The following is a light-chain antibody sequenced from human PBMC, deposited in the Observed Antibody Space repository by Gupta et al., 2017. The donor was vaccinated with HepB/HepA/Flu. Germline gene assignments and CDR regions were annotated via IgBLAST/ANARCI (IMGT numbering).Light chain of an antibody. Sequence: DIVMTQSPLSLPVTPGEPASISCRSSQSLLHSNGYNYLDWYLQKPGQSPQLLIYLGSNRASGVPDRFSGSGSGTDFTLKISRVEAEDVGVYYCMQSLHTPGAWTFGQGTKVEIK. CDR1: QSLLHSNGYNY. V-gene: IGKV2-28*01. J-gene: IGKJ1*01. CDR3: MQSLHTPGAWT. CDR2: LGS.